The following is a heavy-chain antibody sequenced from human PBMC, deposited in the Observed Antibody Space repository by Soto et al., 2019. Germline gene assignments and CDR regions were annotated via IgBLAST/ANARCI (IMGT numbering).Heavy chain of an antibody. V-gene: IGHV3-23*01. D-gene: IGHD2-15*01. Sequence: GGSLRLSCAASGFTFSSYAMSWVRQAPGKGLEWVSAISGSGGSTYYADSVKGRFTISRDNSKNTLYLQMNSLRAEDTAVYYCAKTYCSGGSCYITEFDYWGQGTLVTVSS. J-gene: IGHJ4*02. CDR2: ISGSGGST. CDR1: GFTFSSYA. CDR3: AKTYCSGGSCYITEFDY.